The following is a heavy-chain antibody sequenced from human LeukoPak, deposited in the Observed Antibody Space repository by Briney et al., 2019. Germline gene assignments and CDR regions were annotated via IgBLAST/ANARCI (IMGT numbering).Heavy chain of an antibody. V-gene: IGHV4-59*01. CDR3: VRVFSGWYGLDD. CDR1: GGSINGYY. Sequence: SETLSLTCSVSGGSINGYYWSWIRQSPSKELEWIGYIYSTGDADYNPAFESRVTISIDTSNSQFSLKLTSVTAADTAVYYCVRVFSGWYGLDDWGQGTLVTVSS. D-gene: IGHD6-19*01. J-gene: IGHJ4*02. CDR2: IYSTGDA.